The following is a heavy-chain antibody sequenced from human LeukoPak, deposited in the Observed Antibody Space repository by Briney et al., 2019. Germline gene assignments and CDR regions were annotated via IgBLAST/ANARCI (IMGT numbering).Heavy chain of an antibody. CDR2: ISGSAYST. CDR3: ARNTSGFKLGDAFDI. V-gene: IGHV3-23*01. CDR1: GFVFSSYS. D-gene: IGHD3-22*01. J-gene: IGHJ3*02. Sequence: PGGSLRLSCAASGFVFSSYSFNWVRQAPGKGLEWISAISGSAYSTSYADSVKGRFTISRDNSKNTLYLQMNSLRAEDTAIYYCARNTSGFKLGDAFDIWGQGTMVTVSS.